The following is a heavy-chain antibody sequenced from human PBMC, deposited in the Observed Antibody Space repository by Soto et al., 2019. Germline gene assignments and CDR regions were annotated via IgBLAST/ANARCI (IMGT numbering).Heavy chain of an antibody. J-gene: IGHJ4*02. CDR1: GFTFSSYA. Sequence: GGSLRLSCAASGFTFSSYAMSWVRQAPGKGLEWVSAISGSGGSTYYADSVKGRFTISRDNSKNTLYLQMNSLRAEDTAVYYCANWLFPDHSSGWTDYWGQGTLVTVSS. V-gene: IGHV3-23*01. D-gene: IGHD6-19*01. CDR3: ANWLFPDHSSGWTDY. CDR2: ISGSGGST.